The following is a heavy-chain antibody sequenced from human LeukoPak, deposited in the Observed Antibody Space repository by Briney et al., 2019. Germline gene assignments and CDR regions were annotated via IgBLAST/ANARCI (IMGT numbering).Heavy chain of an antibody. V-gene: IGHV1-69*05. D-gene: IGHD6-13*01. CDR2: IIPIFGTA. J-gene: IGHJ4*02. Sequence: GASVKVSCKASGGTFSSYAISWVRHAPGQGLEWMGGIIPIFGTANYAQKFQGRVTITTDQPTSTAYMELSSLRSEDTAVYYCASKGRAAAFDYWGQGTLVTVSS. CDR1: GGTFSSYA. CDR3: ASKGRAAAFDY.